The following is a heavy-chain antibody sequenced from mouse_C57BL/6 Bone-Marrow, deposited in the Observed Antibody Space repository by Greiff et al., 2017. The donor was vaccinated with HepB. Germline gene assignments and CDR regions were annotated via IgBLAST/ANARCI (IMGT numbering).Heavy chain of an antibody. CDR3: ARRATVVDYFDY. V-gene: IGHV1-81*01. Sequence: VKLVESGAELARPGASVKLSCKASGYTFTSYGISWVKQRTGQGLEWIGEIYPRSGNTYYNEKFKGKATLTADKSSSTAYMELRSLTSEDSAVYFCARRATVVDYFDYWGQGTTLTVSS. CDR2: IYPRSGNT. CDR1: GYTFTSYG. J-gene: IGHJ2*01. D-gene: IGHD1-1*01.